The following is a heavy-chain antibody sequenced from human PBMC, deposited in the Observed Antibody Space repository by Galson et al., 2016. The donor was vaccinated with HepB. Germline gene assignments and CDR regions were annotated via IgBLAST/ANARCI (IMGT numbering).Heavy chain of an antibody. V-gene: IGHV1-18*04. Sequence: QSGAEVKKPGESLRISCKASGYTLTSHAINWVRQAPGQGLEWKGWISAHNGSTNYAPSPQGRVTLTTETSTNTAYMERRSLRSDDTALYYCAGPFGSGNYDAFDVWGQGTMVTVSS. CDR2: ISAHNGST. D-gene: IGHD3-10*01. CDR1: GYTLTSHA. CDR3: AGPFGSGNYDAFDV. J-gene: IGHJ3*01.